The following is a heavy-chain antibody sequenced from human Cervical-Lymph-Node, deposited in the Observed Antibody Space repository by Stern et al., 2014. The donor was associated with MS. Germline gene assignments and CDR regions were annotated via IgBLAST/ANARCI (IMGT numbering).Heavy chain of an antibody. J-gene: IGHJ4*02. CDR1: GYTLTELS. CDR2: FDPEDGET. V-gene: IGHV1-24*01. CDR3: ATLSPGAGGNYYRHFDY. D-gene: IGHD1-26*01. Sequence: MQLVESGAEVKKPGASVKVSCKVSGYTLTELSMHWVRQAPRKGLEWMGGFDPEDGETIYAQKFQARVTMAEVTSTDTAYMELSSLRSEDTAVYYCATLSPGAGGNYYRHFDYWGQGTLVTVSS.